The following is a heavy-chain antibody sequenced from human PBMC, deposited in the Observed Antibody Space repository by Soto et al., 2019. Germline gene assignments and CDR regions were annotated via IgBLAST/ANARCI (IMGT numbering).Heavy chain of an antibody. CDR2: IYYSGST. CDR1: GGSISSSSYY. Sequence: SETLSLTCTVSGGSISSSSYYWGWIRQPPGKGLEWIGSIYYSGSTYYNPSLKSRVTISVDTSKNQFPLKLSSVTAADTAVYYCARGGKPFYYYYYGMDVWGQGTPV. V-gene: IGHV4-39*01. CDR3: ARGGKPFYYYYYGMDV. D-gene: IGHD3-16*01. J-gene: IGHJ6*02.